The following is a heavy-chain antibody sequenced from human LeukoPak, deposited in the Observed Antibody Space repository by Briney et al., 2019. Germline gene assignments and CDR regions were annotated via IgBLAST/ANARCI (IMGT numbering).Heavy chain of an antibody. J-gene: IGHJ5*02. D-gene: IGHD3-10*01. CDR2: INPNSGGT. CDR1: GYTFTDYY. Sequence: ASVKVSCKTSGYTFTDYYMHWVRQAPGQGLEWMGWINPNSGGTNYAQKFQGRVTMTTDTSTSTAYMELRSLRSDETAVYYCARAPPGRGLWFGEFDWFDPWGQGTLVTVSS. CDR3: ARAPPGRGLWFGEFDWFDP. V-gene: IGHV1-2*02.